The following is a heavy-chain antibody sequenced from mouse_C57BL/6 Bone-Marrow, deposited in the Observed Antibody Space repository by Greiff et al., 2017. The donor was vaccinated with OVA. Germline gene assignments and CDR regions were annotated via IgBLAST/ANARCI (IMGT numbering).Heavy chain of an antibody. V-gene: IGHV1-22*01. J-gene: IGHJ4*01. Sequence: EVQLQQSGPELVKPGASVKMSCKASGYTFTDYNMHWVKQSHGKSLEWIGYINPNNGGTSYNQKFKGKATLTVNKSSSTAYMELRSLTSEDSAVYYCARELGRDFPYYAMDYWGQGTSVTVSS. CDR3: ARELGRDFPYYAMDY. CDR1: GYTFTDYN. D-gene: IGHD4-1*01. CDR2: INPNNGGT.